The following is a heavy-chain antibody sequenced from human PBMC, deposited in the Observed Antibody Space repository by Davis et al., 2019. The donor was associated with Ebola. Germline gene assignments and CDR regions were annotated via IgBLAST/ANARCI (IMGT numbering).Heavy chain of an antibody. D-gene: IGHD2/OR15-2a*01. Sequence: GESLKISCVASGFTFSSYWMHWVRQVPGKGLEWVSVVYRSGDIYYADSVKGRFTISRDNAKNSLYLQMNSLRDEDTAVYYCAKNRGGLDYWGQGTLVTVSS. V-gene: IGHV3-69-1*01. CDR2: VYRSGDI. CDR3: AKNRGGLDY. CDR1: GFTFSSYW. J-gene: IGHJ4*02.